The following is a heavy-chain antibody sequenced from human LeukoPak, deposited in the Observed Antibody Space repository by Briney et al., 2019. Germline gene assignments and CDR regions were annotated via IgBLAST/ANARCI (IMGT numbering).Heavy chain of an antibody. D-gene: IGHD6-19*01. CDR3: ARDLGGGWSNYFDY. CDR2: TYYRSKWYN. CDR1: GYSVSTNSSA. Sequence: SQTLSLTFAFAGYSVSTNSSAWNWISQSPSRGLEWLGRTYYRSKWYNDYALSVKSRITINPATSKNQFSLQLNSVTPEDTAVYYCARDLGGGWSNYFDYWGQGTLVTVPS. V-gene: IGHV6-1*01. J-gene: IGHJ4*02.